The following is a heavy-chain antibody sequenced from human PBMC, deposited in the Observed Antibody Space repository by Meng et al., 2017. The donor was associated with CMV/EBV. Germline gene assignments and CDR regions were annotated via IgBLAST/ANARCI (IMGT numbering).Heavy chain of an antibody. D-gene: IGHD5-18*01. Sequence: GSLRLSCAVYGGSFSGYYWGGIRQPPGKGLEWIGSIYHSGSTYYNPSLKSRVTISVDTSKNQFSLKLSSVTAADTAVYYCASYRGDSYGIHDAFDIWGQGTMVTVSS. CDR1: GGSFSGYY. V-gene: IGHV4-38-2*01. J-gene: IGHJ3*02. CDR2: IYHSGST. CDR3: ASYRGDSYGIHDAFDI.